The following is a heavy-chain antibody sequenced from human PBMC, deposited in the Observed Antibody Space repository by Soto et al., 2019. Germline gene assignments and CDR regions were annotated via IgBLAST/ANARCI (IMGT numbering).Heavy chain of an antibody. CDR1: GYTFTSYY. Sequence: GPQVKVSCKASGYTFTSYYMHWVRQAPGQGLECIGIINPSGGITIXXQKFQGRXXVTRDMSTSTVYMELXGLRSEYTALXYCAKGDGYNSGAFDIWRQGTMVTVS. CDR2: INPSGGIT. J-gene: IGHJ3*02. CDR3: AKGDGYNSGAFDI. V-gene: IGHV1-46*03. D-gene: IGHD5-12*01.